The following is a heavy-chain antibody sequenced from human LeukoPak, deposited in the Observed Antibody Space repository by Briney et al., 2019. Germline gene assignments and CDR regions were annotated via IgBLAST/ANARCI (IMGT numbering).Heavy chain of an antibody. D-gene: IGHD3-3*01. CDR3: ARQAPYYDFWSGYPHYYYYMDV. CDR2: VYPGDSHT. CDR1: GYSFTSYW. Sequence: GESLKISCKGSGYSFTSYWIGWVRQIPGKGLEWMGIVYPGDSHTRYSPSFQGQVTISADKSISTAYLQWISLKASDTAKYYGARQAPYYDFWSGYPHYYYYMDVWGKGTTVTVSS. J-gene: IGHJ6*03. V-gene: IGHV5-51*01.